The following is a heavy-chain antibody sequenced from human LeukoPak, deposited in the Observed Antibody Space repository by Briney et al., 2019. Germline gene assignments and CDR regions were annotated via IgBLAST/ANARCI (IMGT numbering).Heavy chain of an antibody. CDR2: IYPGDSDT. D-gene: IGHD3-3*01. CDR3: ARAVHLYDFWSGYPYFDY. J-gene: IGHJ4*02. Sequence: GESLKISCKGSGYSFTSYWIGWVRQMPGKGLEWMGIIYPGDSDTRYSPSFQGQVTISADKSISTAYLQWSSLKASDTAMYYCARAVHLYDFWSGYPYFDYWGQGTLVTVSS. CDR1: GYSFTSYW. V-gene: IGHV5-51*01.